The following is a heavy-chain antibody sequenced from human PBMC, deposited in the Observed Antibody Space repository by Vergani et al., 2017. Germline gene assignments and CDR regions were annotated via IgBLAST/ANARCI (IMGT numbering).Heavy chain of an antibody. D-gene: IGHD4-17*01. V-gene: IGHV4-59*01. CDR3: ARDDGDPYFDY. CDR2: IYYSGST. CDR1: GGSISSYY. Sequence: QVQLQESGPGLVKPSETLSLTCTVSGGSISSYYWSWIRQPPGKGLEWIGYIYYSGSTNYNPSLKSRVTISVDTSKNQFSLKLSSVTAADTAVYYCARDDGDPYFDYWGQGTLVTVSS. J-gene: IGHJ4*02.